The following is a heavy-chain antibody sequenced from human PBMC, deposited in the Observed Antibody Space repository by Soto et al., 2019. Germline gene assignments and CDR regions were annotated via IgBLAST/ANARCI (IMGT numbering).Heavy chain of an antibody. J-gene: IGHJ4*02. CDR1: NGSLSGYY. Sequence: SETLSLTCAVYNGSLSGYYWSWIRQAPGKGLEWIGEINHSGSTHYNPSLKSRVSISADTSKMQFSLTLTSVTAADATVYYCATSSSLFYSYLTYWGQGTLVTVSS. CDR2: INHSGST. V-gene: IGHV4-34*01. CDR3: ATSSSLFYSYLTY. D-gene: IGHD6-13*01.